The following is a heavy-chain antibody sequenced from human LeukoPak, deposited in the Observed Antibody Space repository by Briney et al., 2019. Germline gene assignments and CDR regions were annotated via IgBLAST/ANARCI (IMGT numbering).Heavy chain of an antibody. CDR1: GFSFSNYA. J-gene: IGHJ4*02. D-gene: IGHD3-22*01. Sequence: GGSLRLSCVSSGFSFSNYAMSWVRQAPGKGLEWVSSISGSGGSTHYADSVKGRFTISRDKTKNTLCLQMNSLRAEDTAVYYCAKSAYYDASGYYREYYFDYWGQGTLVTVSS. CDR2: ISGSGGST. CDR3: AKSAYYDASGYYREYYFDY. V-gene: IGHV3-23*01.